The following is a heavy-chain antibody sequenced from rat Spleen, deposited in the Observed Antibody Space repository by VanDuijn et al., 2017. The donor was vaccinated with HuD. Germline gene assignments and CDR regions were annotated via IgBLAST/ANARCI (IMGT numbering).Heavy chain of an antibody. V-gene: IGHV2-41*01. CDR1: GFSLTNYN. D-gene: IGHD1-12*03. J-gene: IGHJ3*01. CDR3: ARDWHYDGYSGWFAY. Sequence: QVQLKESGPGLVQPSQTLSLTCTVAGFSLTNYNVHWVGQHPGKGLEWMGVIWNTGGTRYNSVLKSRLSISKDTSKRQVFLKMNSLQTEDTATYYCARDWHYDGYSGWFAYWGQGTLVTVSS. CDR2: IWNTGGT.